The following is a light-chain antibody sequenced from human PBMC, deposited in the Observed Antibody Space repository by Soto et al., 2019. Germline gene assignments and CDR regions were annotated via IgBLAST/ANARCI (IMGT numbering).Light chain of an antibody. CDR3: QQLNSYPSIT. CDR1: QTISNW. V-gene: IGKV1-5*03. Sequence: IQMTQSPSTLSASVGDRVTITCRASQTISNWLAWYQQKPGKAPKLLIYKASTLESGVPSRFSGSGSGTDFTLTISSLQPEDFATYYCQQLNSYPSITFGQGTRLEIK. CDR2: KAS. J-gene: IGKJ5*01.